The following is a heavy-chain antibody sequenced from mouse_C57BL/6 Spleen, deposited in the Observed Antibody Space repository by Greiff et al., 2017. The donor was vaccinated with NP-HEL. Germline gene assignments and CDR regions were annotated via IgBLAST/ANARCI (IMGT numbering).Heavy chain of an antibody. V-gene: IGHV1-15*01. CDR1: GYTFTDYE. D-gene: IGHD2-2*01. Sequence: SGAELVRPGASVTLSCKASGYTFTDYEMHWVKQTPVHGLEWIGAIDPETGGTAYNQKFKGKAILTADKSSSTAYMELRSLTSEDSAVYYCTRGGMVTAGYFDYWGQGTTLTVSS. CDR2: IDPETGGT. CDR3: TRGGMVTAGYFDY. J-gene: IGHJ2*01.